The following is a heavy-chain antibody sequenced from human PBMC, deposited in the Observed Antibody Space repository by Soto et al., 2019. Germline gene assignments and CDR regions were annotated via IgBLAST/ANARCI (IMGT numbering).Heavy chain of an antibody. J-gene: IGHJ6*04. CDR3: ARAGKGYCSGCSGYSNYYYYGMDV. CDR2: IYYSGST. D-gene: IGHD2-15*01. V-gene: IGHV4-30-4*02. CDR1: GGSISSGDYY. Sequence: SDTLSLTCTVSGGSISSGDYYWSWIRQPPGKGLEWIGYIYYSGSTYYNPSLKSRVTISVDTSKNQFSLKLSSVTAADTAVYYCARAGKGYCSGCSGYSNYYYYGMDVWGKRNTVT.